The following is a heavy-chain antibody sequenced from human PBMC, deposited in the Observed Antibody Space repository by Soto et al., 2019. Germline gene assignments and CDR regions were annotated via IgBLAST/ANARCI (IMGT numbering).Heavy chain of an antibody. D-gene: IGHD2-8*01. CDR3: ARAHRTDVYALDT. CDR2: ISGYNDNT. Sequence: QLQLVQSGAEVKKPGASVKVSCKASGYTFTNYGISWVRQAPGQGLEWMGWISGYNDNTNYAQELQGRVNMTTDTSTNTAYMELRSLTSDDTAVYYCARAHRTDVYALDTWGQGTMVTVPS. V-gene: IGHV1-18*01. CDR1: GYTFTNYG. J-gene: IGHJ3*02.